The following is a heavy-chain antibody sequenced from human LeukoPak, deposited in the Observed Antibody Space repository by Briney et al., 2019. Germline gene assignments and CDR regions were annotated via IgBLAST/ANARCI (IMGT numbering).Heavy chain of an antibody. CDR2: MNPYSGYA. J-gene: IGHJ4*02. D-gene: IGHD7-27*01. CDR1: GYTFTKYD. V-gene: IGHV1-8*03. Sequence: ASVKVSCKASGYTFTKYDINWVRQATGQGLEWMGWMNPYSGYAGYAQKFQGRVIITRNTSISTAYMELSSLKSEDTAVYYCARGLGHARRYYFDYRGQGTLVTVSS. CDR3: ARGLGHARRYYFDY.